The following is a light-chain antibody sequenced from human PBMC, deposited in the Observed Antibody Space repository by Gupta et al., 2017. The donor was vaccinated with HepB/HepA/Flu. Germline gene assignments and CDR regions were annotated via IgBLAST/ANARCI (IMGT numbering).Light chain of an antibody. Sequence: SYELTQPPSVSVSPGQTAMITCSGDALPKKYAYWYQQKPGPAPVLVIYNDNERPSGIPERVSGSKSGTTATLTISGLQAEDEADYYCTSGDTSRNLQVFGGGTKLTVL. J-gene: IGLJ2*01. V-gene: IGLV3-25*02. CDR1: ALPKKY. CDR3: TSGDTSRNLQV. CDR2: NDN.